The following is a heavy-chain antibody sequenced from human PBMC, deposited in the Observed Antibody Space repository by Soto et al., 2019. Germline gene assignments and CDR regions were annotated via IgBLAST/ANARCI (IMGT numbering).Heavy chain of an antibody. CDR3: ARERGYYYDSSGYKHCYYGMDV. CDR1: GYTFTSYG. D-gene: IGHD3-22*01. Sequence: ASVKVSCKASGYTFTSYGISWVRQAPGQGLEWMGWISAYNGNTNYAQKLQGRVTMTTDTSTSTAYMELRSLRSDDTAVYYCARERGYYYDSSGYKHCYYGMDVWGQGTTVTVSS. V-gene: IGHV1-18*01. J-gene: IGHJ6*02. CDR2: ISAYNGNT.